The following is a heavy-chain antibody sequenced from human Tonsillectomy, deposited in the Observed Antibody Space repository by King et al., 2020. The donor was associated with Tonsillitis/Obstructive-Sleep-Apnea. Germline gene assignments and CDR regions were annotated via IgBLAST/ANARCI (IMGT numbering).Heavy chain of an antibody. CDR3: VKGGDIVVVPAALPYYYYGMDV. CDR2: ISSNGGST. J-gene: IGHJ6*02. D-gene: IGHD2-2*01. CDR1: GFTFSSYA. V-gene: IGHV3-64D*06. Sequence: EVQLVESGGGLVQPGGSLRLSCSASGFTFSSYAMHWVRQAPGKGLEYVSAISSNGGSTYYADSVKGRFTISRDNSKNTLYLQMSSLRAEDTAVYYCVKGGDIVVVPAALPYYYYGMDVWGQGTTVTVSS.